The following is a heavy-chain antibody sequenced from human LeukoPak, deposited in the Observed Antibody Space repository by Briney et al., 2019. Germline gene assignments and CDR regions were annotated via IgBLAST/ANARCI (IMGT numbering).Heavy chain of an antibody. V-gene: IGHV4-59*12. J-gene: IGHJ6*03. CDR3: ARVGGYDYDYYYYYMDV. CDR1: GGSISSYY. D-gene: IGHD5-12*01. Sequence: PSETLSLTCTVSGGSISSYYWSWIRQPPGKGLEWIGYIYYSGSTYYNPSLKSRVTISVDTSKNQFSLKLSSVTAADTAVYYCARVGGYDYDYYYYYMDVWGKGTTVTVSS. CDR2: IYYSGST.